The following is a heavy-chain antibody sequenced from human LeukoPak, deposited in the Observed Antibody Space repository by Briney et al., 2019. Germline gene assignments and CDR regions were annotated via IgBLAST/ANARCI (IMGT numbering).Heavy chain of an antibody. J-gene: IGHJ4*02. D-gene: IGHD3-22*01. Sequence: GGSLRLSCAASGFTFSSYAMTWVRQAPGKGLEWVSAITGSGGSTYYADSVKGRFTISRDNSKNTLYLQMNSLRAEDTAVYYCAKESSYYDSSGYYYYFDYWGQGTLVTVSS. CDR2: ITGSGGST. CDR3: AKESSYYDSSGYYYYFDY. V-gene: IGHV3-23*01. CDR1: GFTFSSYA.